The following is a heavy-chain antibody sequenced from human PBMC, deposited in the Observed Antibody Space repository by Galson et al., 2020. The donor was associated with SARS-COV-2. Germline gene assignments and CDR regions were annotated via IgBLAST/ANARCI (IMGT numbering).Heavy chain of an antibody. D-gene: IGHD4-4*01. CDR2: ISAYNGNT. J-gene: IGHJ6*03. CDR3: AGGTVTTGYYYYMDV. Sequence: ASVKVSCKASGYTFTSYGISWVRQAPGQGLEWMGWISAYNGNTNYAQKLQGRVTMTTDTSTSTAYMELRSLRSDDTAVYYCAGGTVTTGYYYYMDVWGKGTTVTVSS. V-gene: IGHV1-18*01. CDR1: GYTFTSYG.